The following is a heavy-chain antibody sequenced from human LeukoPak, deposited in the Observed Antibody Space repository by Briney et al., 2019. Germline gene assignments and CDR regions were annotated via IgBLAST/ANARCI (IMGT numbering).Heavy chain of an antibody. V-gene: IGHV1-3*01. CDR3: ARDYELRGDYFDY. J-gene: IGHJ4*02. CDR2: INAGNGNT. Sequence: GASVKVSCKASGYTFTSYAMHWVRQAPGQRLEWMGWINAGNGNTKYSQKFQGRVTITRDTSASTAYMELSSLRSEDTALYYCARDYELRGDYFDYWGQGTLVTVSS. D-gene: IGHD2-2*01. CDR1: GYTFTSYA.